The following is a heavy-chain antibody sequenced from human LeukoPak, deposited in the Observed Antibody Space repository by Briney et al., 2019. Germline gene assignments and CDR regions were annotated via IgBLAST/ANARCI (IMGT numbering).Heavy chain of an antibody. CDR1: GVFISSGGYY. Sequence: SQTLSLTCTVSGVFISSGGYYWTWIRQHPAKGLEWLGYIYYTGATYYNPSVKSRLTLSVGTSENQFSLRLSSLTAADTAVYYCAREWLGGFDYWGQGTLVTVSS. CDR3: AREWLGGFDY. D-gene: IGHD5-12*01. J-gene: IGHJ4*02. CDR2: IYYTGAT. V-gene: IGHV4-31*03.